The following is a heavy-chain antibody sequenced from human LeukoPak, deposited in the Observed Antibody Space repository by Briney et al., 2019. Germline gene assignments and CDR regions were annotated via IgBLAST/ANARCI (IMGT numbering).Heavy chain of an antibody. CDR1: GFTFSSYG. J-gene: IGHJ4*02. Sequence: GGSLRLSCAASGFTFSSYGMHWVRQAPGKGLEWVAFIRYDGSNKYYADSVKGRFTISRDNSKNTLYLQMNSLRAEDTAVYYCARAGFGFGRFFDYWGQGTLVTVSS. V-gene: IGHV3-30*02. CDR2: IRYDGSNK. CDR3: ARAGFGFGRFFDY. D-gene: IGHD3-16*01.